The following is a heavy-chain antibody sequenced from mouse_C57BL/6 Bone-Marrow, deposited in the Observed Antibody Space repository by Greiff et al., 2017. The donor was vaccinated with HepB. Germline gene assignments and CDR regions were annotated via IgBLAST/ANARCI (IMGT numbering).Heavy chain of an antibody. CDR3: ARYYDYDEAWFAY. V-gene: IGHV2-6*03. J-gene: IGHJ3*01. Sequence: QVQLKQSGPGLVAPSQSLSITCTVSGFSLTSYGVHWVRQPPGKGLEWLVVIWSDGSTTYNSALKSRLSISKDNSKSQVILKMNSLQTDDTAMYYCARYYDYDEAWFAYWGQGTLVTVSA. D-gene: IGHD2-4*01. CDR1: GFSLTSYG. CDR2: IWSDGST.